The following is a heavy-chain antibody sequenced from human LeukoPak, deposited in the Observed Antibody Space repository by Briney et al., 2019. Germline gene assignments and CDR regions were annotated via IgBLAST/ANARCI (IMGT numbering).Heavy chain of an antibody. CDR1: ADTFNTYT. D-gene: IGHD4-17*01. CDR3: ARYDYGDALDV. Sequence: SVKVSCKASADTFNTYTISWMRQAPGQGLEWMGRIVPIVDVTNHAPKFQGRIKITADEATTTAFMELTSLGFEDTAVYYCARYDYGDALDVWGQGTLVT. J-gene: IGHJ3*01. CDR2: IVPIVDVT. V-gene: IGHV1-69*02.